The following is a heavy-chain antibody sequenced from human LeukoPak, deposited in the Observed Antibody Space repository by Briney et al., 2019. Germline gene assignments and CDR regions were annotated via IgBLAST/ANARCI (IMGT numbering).Heavy chain of an antibody. CDR2: ISSSSSYI. J-gene: IGHJ4*02. CDR3: AGSGSGYSYGFSGY. V-gene: IGHV3-21*01. CDR1: GFTFSSYS. Sequence: GGSLRLSCAASGFTFSSYSMNWVRQAPGKGLEWVSSISSSSSYIYYADSVKGRFTISRDNAKNSLYLQMNSLRAEDTAVYYCAGSGSGYSYGFSGYWGQGTLVTVSS. D-gene: IGHD5-18*01.